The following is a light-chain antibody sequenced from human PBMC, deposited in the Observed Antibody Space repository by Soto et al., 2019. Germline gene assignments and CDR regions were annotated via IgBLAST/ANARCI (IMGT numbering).Light chain of an antibody. Sequence: DIVMTQSPATLSVSQGARVTLSCRASQSVSRNLAWYQQKPGQPPRLLIFGASTRANGIPARFSGSGSGTEFTLTISSLQSEDFAVYYCQQDKNWPPITFGQGTRLEVK. J-gene: IGKJ5*01. CDR3: QQDKNWPPIT. CDR2: GAS. CDR1: QSVSRN. V-gene: IGKV3D-15*01.